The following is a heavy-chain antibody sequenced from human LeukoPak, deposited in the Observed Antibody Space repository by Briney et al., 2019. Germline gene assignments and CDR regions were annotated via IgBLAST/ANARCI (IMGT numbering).Heavy chain of an antibody. CDR2: ISSNGGST. J-gene: IGHJ4*02. V-gene: IGHV3-64*04. CDR1: GFTFSSYA. D-gene: IGHD3-9*01. CDR3: AGDRYSF. Sequence: GGSLRLSCSASGFTFSSYAMHWVRQAPGKGLEYVSAISSNGGSTYYADSVKGRFTVSRDNAMNSLYLQMNSLRDEDTAVYYCAGDRYSFWGQGTLVTVSS.